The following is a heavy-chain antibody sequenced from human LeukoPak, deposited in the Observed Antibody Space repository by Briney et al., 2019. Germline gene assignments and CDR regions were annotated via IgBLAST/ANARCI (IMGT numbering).Heavy chain of an antibody. CDR2: ISYSGST. D-gene: IGHD1-26*01. J-gene: IGHJ3*02. Sequence: SETLSLTCTVAGGSISSYYWSWIRQPPGKGLEWIGYISYSGSTDYNPSLKSRVTISLDTSKNQFSLRLSSVTAADTAVYYCARETRLHSGSYSNDAFDIWGQGTMVTVSS. V-gene: IGHV4-59*01. CDR1: GGSISSYY. CDR3: ARETRLHSGSYSNDAFDI.